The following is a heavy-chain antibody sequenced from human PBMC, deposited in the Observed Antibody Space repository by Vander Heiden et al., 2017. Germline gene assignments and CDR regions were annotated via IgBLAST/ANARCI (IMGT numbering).Heavy chain of an antibody. CDR2: ISSRGDST. Sequence: EVQVLESGGGSVQPGGSLRLSCAGSGFTFSDYAMGWVRQAPGKGLEWVSAISSRGDSTFYADSVKGRFTISRDNSNNMLYLQMNSLRAEDTAVYYCARGRLMVYGDVWGQGTTVTVSS. CDR3: ARGRLMVYGDV. J-gene: IGHJ6*02. D-gene: IGHD2-8*01. CDR1: GFTFSDYA. V-gene: IGHV3-23*01.